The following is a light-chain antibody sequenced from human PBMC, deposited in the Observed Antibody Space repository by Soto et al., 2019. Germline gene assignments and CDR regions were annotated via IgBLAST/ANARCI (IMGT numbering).Light chain of an antibody. J-gene: IGKJ1*01. V-gene: IGKV3-20*01. CDR1: QSVGSTY. CDR2: DAS. Sequence: EIGLTQSPGTLSLSPGERATLSCRASQSVGSTYLAWYQQKPGQAPRLLIYDASSRATGIPDRFSGSGSGTDFTLTISSLEPEDFAVYYCQQYGDSPWTFGQGTKVEIK. CDR3: QQYGDSPWT.